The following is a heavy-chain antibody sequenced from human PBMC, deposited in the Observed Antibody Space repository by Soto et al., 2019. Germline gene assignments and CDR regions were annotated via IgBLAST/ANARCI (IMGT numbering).Heavy chain of an antibody. CDR2: IHHRGNT. CDR1: GASISSSNW. Sequence: PSETLSLTCAVSGASISSSNWWTWVRQPPGKGLEWIGEIHHRGNTNFNPSLKSRVIISVDTSKNQFSLRLNSVTAADTAVYYCARRWGGTFDIWGQGTMVTVSS. V-gene: IGHV4-4*02. D-gene: IGHD3-10*01. J-gene: IGHJ3*02. CDR3: ARRWGGTFDI.